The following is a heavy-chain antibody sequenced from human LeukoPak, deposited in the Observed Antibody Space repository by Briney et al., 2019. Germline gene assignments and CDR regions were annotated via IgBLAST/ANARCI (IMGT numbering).Heavy chain of an antibody. Sequence: ASVSVSCKASGYTFPAYQLHWVRQVPGQGLERMGWIIPNTGGTNYAQKFQGRVTLTRDTSSATAYMELSGLRSDDTAVYYCARKAFGSSSWFVDFWGQGTLVTVSS. J-gene: IGHJ4*02. CDR1: GYTFPAYQ. CDR3: ARKAFGSSSWFVDF. CDR2: IIPNTGGT. V-gene: IGHV1-2*02. D-gene: IGHD6-13*01.